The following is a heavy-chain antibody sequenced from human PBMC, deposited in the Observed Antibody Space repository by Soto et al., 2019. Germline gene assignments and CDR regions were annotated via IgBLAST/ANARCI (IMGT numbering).Heavy chain of an antibody. CDR2: IFWDDDK. J-gene: IGHJ3*02. V-gene: IGHV2-5*02. Sequence: QITLKESGPTLVKPTQTLTLTCTFSGFSLSTSGVGVGWIRQPPGKALEWLALIFWDDDKRYSPSLKSRLTITKDTSKNQVVLTRTNMDPVDTATYYCAHRGACGGECYFRGLDAFDIWGQGTMVTVSS. D-gene: IGHD2-21*01. CDR1: GFSLSTSGVG. CDR3: AHRGACGGECYFRGLDAFDI.